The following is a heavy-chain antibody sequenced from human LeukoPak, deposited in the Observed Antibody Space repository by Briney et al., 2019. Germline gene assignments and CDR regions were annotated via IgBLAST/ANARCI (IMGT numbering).Heavy chain of an antibody. CDR1: GFTFSVYS. CDR3: ARDHPAAGIIFDY. J-gene: IGHJ4*02. Sequence: QPGGSLRLSCAASGFTFSVYSMTWVRQAPGKGLEWVANINQDGSEKYYVDSVKGRFTISRDNARNSLYLQMNSLRAEDTAVYYCARDHPAAGIIFDYWGQGTLVTVSS. CDR2: INQDGSEK. D-gene: IGHD6-13*01. V-gene: IGHV3-7*01.